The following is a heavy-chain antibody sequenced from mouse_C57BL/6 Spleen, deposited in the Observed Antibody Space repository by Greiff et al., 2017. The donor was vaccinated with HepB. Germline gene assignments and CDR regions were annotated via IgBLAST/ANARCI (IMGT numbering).Heavy chain of an antibody. CDR1: GFTFSDYG. CDR2: ISSGSSTS. CDR3: ARSSRLGDYAMDY. J-gene: IGHJ4*01. D-gene: IGHD3-1*01. Sequence: EVHLVESGGGLVKPGGSLKLSCAASGFTFSDYGMHWVRQAPEKGLEWVAYISSGSSTSYYADTVKGRFTISRDNAKNTLFLQMTSLRSEDTAMYYCARSSRLGDYAMDYWGQGTSVTVSS. V-gene: IGHV5-17*01.